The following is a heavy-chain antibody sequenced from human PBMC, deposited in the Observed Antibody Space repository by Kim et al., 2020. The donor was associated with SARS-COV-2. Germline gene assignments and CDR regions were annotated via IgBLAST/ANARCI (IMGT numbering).Heavy chain of an antibody. CDR3: AGDYFQRAFFDY. CDR2: INSDGDGA. V-gene: IGHV3-74*01. D-gene: IGHD4-17*01. J-gene: IGHJ4*01. CDR1: GFSFSDSW. Sequence: GGSLRLSCVVTGFSFSDSWMHWVRQAPGKGLVWVARINSDGDGATYADSVKGRFTISRDNAKNTLYLQMTSVRAEDTALYFCAGDYFQRAFFDYWGRGT.